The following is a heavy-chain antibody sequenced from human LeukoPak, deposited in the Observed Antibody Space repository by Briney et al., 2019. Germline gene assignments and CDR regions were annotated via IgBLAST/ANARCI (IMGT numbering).Heavy chain of an antibody. J-gene: IGHJ6*02. CDR1: GFTFSIYR. V-gene: IGHV3-21*01. CDR3: AREQVYSSGDGMDV. Sequence: PGGSLRLSCAASGFTFSIYRMNWVRQAPGKGLEWVSFINGSSTYIHYAESVKGRFTISRDNAKNSLYLQMNSLRVEDTAVYYCAREQVYSSGDGMDVWGQGTTVTVSS. CDR2: INGSSTYI. D-gene: IGHD6-19*01.